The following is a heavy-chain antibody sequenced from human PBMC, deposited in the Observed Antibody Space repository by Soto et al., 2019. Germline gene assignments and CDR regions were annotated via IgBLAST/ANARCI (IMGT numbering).Heavy chain of an antibody. Sequence: PGGSMGLSCSASGFTFNNAWMSWVRQDPGKGLEWVGRIKSKTDGGTTDYAAPVKGRFTISRDDSKNTLYLQMNSLKTEDTAVYYCTTVGITILDAVYWGQGTLVTVSS. CDR2: IKSKTDGGTT. CDR3: TTVGITILDAVY. V-gene: IGHV3-15*01. J-gene: IGHJ4*02. CDR1: GFTFNNAW. D-gene: IGHD3-3*01.